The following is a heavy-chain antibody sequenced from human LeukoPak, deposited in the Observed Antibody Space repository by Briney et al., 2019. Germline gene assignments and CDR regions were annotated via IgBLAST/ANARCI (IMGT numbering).Heavy chain of an antibody. J-gene: IGHJ6*03. CDR1: GYTFTSYD. D-gene: IGHD3-9*01. CDR3: ARDQGDILTGYAWNYYYYYMDV. V-gene: IGHV1-8*01. Sequence: ASVKVSCKASGYTFTSYDINWVRQATGQGLEWMGWMNPNSGNTGYAQKFQGRVTMTRNTSISTAYMELSSLRSEDTAVYYCARDQGDILTGYAWNYYYYYMDVWGKGTTVTISS. CDR2: MNPNSGNT.